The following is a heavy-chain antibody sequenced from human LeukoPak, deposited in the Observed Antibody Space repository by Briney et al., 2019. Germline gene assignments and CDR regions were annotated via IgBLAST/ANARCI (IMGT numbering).Heavy chain of an antibody. V-gene: IGHV4-39*07. CDR3: ARDSGGSSSWFGPSYYFDY. J-gene: IGHJ4*02. CDR1: GGSISSSSYY. CDR2: TYYSGST. D-gene: IGHD6-6*01. Sequence: PSETLSLTCTVSGGSISSSSYYWGWIRQPPGKGLEWIGSTYYSGSTYYNPSLKSRVTISVDTSKNQFSLKLSSVTAADTAVYYCARDSGGSSSWFGPSYYFDYWGQGTLVTVSS.